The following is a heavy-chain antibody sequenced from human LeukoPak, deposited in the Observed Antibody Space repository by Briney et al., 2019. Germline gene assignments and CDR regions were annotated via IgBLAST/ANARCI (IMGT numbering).Heavy chain of an antibody. V-gene: IGHV1-69*04. D-gene: IGHD5-18*01. CDR2: IIPILCIA. CDR3: ARAGWPVDTAMAYFDY. J-gene: IGHJ4*02. CDR1: GGTFISYA. Sequence: SVKVSCKASGGTFISYAISWVRQAPGQGLEWMGRIIPILCIANYAQKFQGRVTITADKSTRTAYMELSSLRSEDTAVYYCARAGWPVDTAMAYFDYWGQGTLVTVSS.